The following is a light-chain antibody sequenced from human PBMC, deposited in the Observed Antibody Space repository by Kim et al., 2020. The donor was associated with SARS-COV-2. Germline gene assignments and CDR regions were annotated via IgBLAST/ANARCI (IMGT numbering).Light chain of an antibody. J-gene: IGKJ4*01. V-gene: IGKV3-11*01. CDR1: QSVSSY. CDR3: QQRSNWLT. CDR2: DAS. Sequence: SFAPGERATLSCMASQSVSSYLAWYQQKPGQAPRLLIYDASNRATGIPARFSGSWSGTDFTLTISSLEPEDFAVYYCQQRSNWLTFGGGTKVDIK.